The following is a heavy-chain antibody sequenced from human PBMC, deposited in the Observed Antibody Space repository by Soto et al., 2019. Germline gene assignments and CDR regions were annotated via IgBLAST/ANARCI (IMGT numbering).Heavy chain of an antibody. CDR1: RFTFGNYA. J-gene: IGHJ5*02. CDR3: ARDPRESDIAVVVRSTANWFDP. CDR2: ISYDGSNK. Sequence: PGGSQRFSCAASRFTFGNYAFQWVRLAPAKGLKWVAVISYDGSNKYYADSVKGRFTISRDNSKNTLYLQMNSLRPEDTALYYCARDPRESDIAVVVRSTANWFDPWGQGTL. V-gene: IGHV3-30-3*01. D-gene: IGHD2-15*01.